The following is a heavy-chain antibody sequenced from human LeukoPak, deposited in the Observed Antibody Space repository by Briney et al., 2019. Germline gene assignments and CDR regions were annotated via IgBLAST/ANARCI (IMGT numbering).Heavy chain of an antibody. J-gene: IGHJ6*03. V-gene: IGHV4-4*09. CDR1: GVSISSYY. D-gene: IGHD1-14*01. CDR2: IFPSGSA. Sequence: SETLSLTCTVSGVSISSYYWSWIRQSPVKGLEWLGYIFPSGSAFYNPSLESRVTISLDTSENQFSLRLISVTAADTAVYYCARRNHYFYYMDVWGKGTTVTVSS. CDR3: ARRNHYFYYMDV.